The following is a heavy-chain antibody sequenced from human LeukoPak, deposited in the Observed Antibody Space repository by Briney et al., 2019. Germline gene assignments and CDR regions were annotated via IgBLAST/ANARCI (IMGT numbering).Heavy chain of an antibody. V-gene: IGHV1-8*01. D-gene: IGHD6-6*01. Sequence: GASVKVSCKASGYTFTSYDINWVRQATGQGLEWMGWMNPNSGNTGYAQKFQGRVTMTRNTSISTAYMELSSLRSEDTAVYYCARARIAARLQKRDWFDPWGQGTLVTVSS. CDR3: ARARIAARLQKRDWFDP. CDR1: GYTFTSYD. J-gene: IGHJ5*02. CDR2: MNPNSGNT.